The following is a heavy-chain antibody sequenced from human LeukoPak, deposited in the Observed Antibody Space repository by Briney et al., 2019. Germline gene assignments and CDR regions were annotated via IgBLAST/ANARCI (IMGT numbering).Heavy chain of an antibody. CDR2: IYYSGST. CDR3: AKTSFYDTSQSYYFDY. V-gene: IGHV4-39*07. CDR1: GGSISSSRYY. Sequence: SETLSLTCTVSGGSISSSRYYWGWIRQPPGKGLEWIGSIYYSGSTYYNPSLKSRVTISVDTSKNQFSLTLASVTAADTAMYYCAKTSFYDTSQSYYFDYWSQGTLVTVSS. D-gene: IGHD2/OR15-2a*01. J-gene: IGHJ4*02.